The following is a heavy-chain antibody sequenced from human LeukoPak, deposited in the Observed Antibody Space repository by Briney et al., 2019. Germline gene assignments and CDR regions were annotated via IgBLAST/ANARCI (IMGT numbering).Heavy chain of an antibody. D-gene: IGHD1-26*01. V-gene: IGHV1-46*01. CDR2: INPSGGST. Sequence: EASVKVSCKASGYTFTSYYMHWVRQAPGQGLEWMGIINPSGGSTSYAQKFQGRATMTRDTSTSTVYMELSSLRSEDTAVYYCARSHGGYNIDYWGQGTLVTVSS. J-gene: IGHJ4*02. CDR1: GYTFTSYY. CDR3: ARSHGGYNIDY.